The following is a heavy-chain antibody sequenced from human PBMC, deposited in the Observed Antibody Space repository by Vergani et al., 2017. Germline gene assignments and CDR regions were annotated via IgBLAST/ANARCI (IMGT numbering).Heavy chain of an antibody. V-gene: IGHV4-61*02. CDR2: IYMSGST. D-gene: IGHD3-22*01. J-gene: IGHJ5*02. CDR1: GGSISSVSYY. Sequence: QVQLQESGPGLLKPSQTLSLTCTVSGGSISSVSYYWSWIRQPAGKGLEWIGRIYMSGSTNYSPSLKSRVTMSVDTSKNQFSLKLSSVTAADTAVYYCARCFRDEGMIYGGTVENWFHPWGQGTLVTVSS. CDR3: ARCFRDEGMIYGGTVENWFHP.